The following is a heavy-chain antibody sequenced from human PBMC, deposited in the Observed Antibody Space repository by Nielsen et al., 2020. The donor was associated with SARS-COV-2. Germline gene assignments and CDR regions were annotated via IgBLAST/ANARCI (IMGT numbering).Heavy chain of an antibody. CDR2: VYYTGRT. J-gene: IGHJ4*02. CDR1: DTSISGPY. CDR3: ARGRDISTAYFTLDY. Sequence: SETLSLTCTVSDTSISGPYWSWIRQSPGKGLEWIGFVYYTGRTDYNPSLKSRLAISIDTSRSQFSLKLTSVTAADTAVYYCARGRDISTAYFTLDYWGQGTLVTVSS. V-gene: IGHV4-59*11. D-gene: IGHD3-9*01.